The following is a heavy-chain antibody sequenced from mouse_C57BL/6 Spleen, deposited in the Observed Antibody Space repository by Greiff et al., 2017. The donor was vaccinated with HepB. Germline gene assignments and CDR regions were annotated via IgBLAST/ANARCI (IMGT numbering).Heavy chain of an antibody. J-gene: IGHJ2*01. Sequence: VQLQQSGAELVRPGTSVKVSCKASGYAFTNYLIEWVKQRPGQGLEWIGVINPGSGGTNYNEKFKGKATLTADKSSSTAYMQLSSLTSEDSAVYFCARGANWYYFDYWGQGTTLTVSS. CDR3: ARGANWYYFDY. D-gene: IGHD4-1*01. CDR1: GYAFTNYL. V-gene: IGHV1-54*01. CDR2: INPGSGGT.